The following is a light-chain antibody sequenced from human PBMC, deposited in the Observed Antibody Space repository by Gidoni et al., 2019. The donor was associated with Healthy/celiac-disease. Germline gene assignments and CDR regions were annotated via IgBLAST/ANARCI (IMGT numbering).Light chain of an antibody. CDR3: YSTDSSGNHRV. Sequence: SYELTQPPSVSVSPGQTARITCSGDALPKKYAYWYQQMPGQAPVLVIYEDSKRPSGIPERFSGSSSGTMATLTISGAQVEDEADYYCYSTDSSGNHRVFGGGTKLTVL. J-gene: IGLJ2*01. V-gene: IGLV3-10*01. CDR2: EDS. CDR1: ALPKKY.